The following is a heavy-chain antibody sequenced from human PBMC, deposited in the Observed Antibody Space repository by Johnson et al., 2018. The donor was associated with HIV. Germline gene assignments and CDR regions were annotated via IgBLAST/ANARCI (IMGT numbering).Heavy chain of an antibody. CDR2: IRYDGSNK. D-gene: IGHD6-6*01. V-gene: IGHV3-30*02. Sequence: QVQLVESGGGVVQPGGSLRLSCAASGFSFSTYDVHWVRQTPGKGLEWVAFIRYDGSNKYYADSVKGRFTISRDNSKNTLYLQMHSLRAEDTAVYYCAKDRDSSSFHDAFNIWGQGTMVTVSS. CDR1: GFSFSTYD. CDR3: AKDRDSSSFHDAFNI. J-gene: IGHJ3*02.